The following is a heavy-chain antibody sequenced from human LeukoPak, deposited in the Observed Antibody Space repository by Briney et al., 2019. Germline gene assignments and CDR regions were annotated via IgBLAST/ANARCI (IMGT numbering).Heavy chain of an antibody. D-gene: IGHD1-26*01. CDR1: GGTFSSCA. V-gene: IGHV1-18*01. Sequence: ASVKVSCKASGGTFSSCAISWVRQAPGQGLEWMGWISAYNGNTNYAQKLQGRVTMTTDTSTSTAYMELRSLRSGDTAVYYCARDQISGSYYYYYYYYGMDVWGQGTTVTVSS. J-gene: IGHJ6*02. CDR3: ARDQISGSYYYYYYYYGMDV. CDR2: ISAYNGNT.